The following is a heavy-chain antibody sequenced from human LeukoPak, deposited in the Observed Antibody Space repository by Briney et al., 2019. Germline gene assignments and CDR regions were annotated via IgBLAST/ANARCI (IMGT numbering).Heavy chain of an antibody. V-gene: IGHV4-39*01. D-gene: IGHD1-14*01. J-gene: IGHJ6*02. CDR2: IYDSGST. CDR1: GVSISSISYH. CDR3: ARQAYIRLYYYYGMDD. Sequence: PSETLSLSCTVSGVSISSISYHWGWIRQPPGQGLEWIGSIYDSGSTYYNPSLKSQVTISVDTFKNQCSQKLSSVTAADTAVYDGARQAYIRLYYYYGMDDWGQGTTVTVSS.